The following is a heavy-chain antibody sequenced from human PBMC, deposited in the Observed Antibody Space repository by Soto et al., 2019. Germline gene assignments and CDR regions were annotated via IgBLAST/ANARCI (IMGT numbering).Heavy chain of an antibody. CDR3: ASSSGSGYQNFFDP. CDR1: GFTFSSYA. Sequence: PGGSLRLSCAASGFTFSSYAMSWVRQAPGEGLEWVAVISYDGNNKYYADSVRGRFTISRDSSKNTLYLQMNSLRTEDTAVYYCASSSGSGYQNFFDPWGQGSLVTVSS. D-gene: IGHD3-22*01. V-gene: IGHV3-30-3*01. J-gene: IGHJ5*02. CDR2: ISYDGNNK.